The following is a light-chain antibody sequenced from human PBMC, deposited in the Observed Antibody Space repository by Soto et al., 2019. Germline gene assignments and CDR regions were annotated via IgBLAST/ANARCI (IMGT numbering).Light chain of an antibody. Sequence: EIGLTQSPCTLSWSPGERATLSCRASQSVSSYLVWYQQKPVQAPRLLIYGASTRTFDVPDRFSGSGSGTDFTLTISSLEPEDFAVYYCQQRSNWRSITFGQGTRLEIK. CDR2: GAS. CDR3: QQRSNWRSIT. CDR1: QSVSSY. V-gene: IGKV3-11*01. J-gene: IGKJ5*01.